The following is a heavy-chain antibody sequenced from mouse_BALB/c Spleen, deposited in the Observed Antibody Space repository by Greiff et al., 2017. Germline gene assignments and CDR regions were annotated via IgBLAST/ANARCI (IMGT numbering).Heavy chain of an antibody. V-gene: IGHV7-3*02. CDR1: GFTFTDYY. D-gene: IGHD4-1*01. J-gene: IGHJ4*01. CDR2: IRNKANGYTT. CDR3: ARDTGTGAMDY. Sequence: EVMLVESGGGLVQPGGSLRLSCATSGFTFTDYYMSWVRQPPGKALEWLGFIRNKANGYTTEYSASVKGRFTISRDNSQSILYLQMNTLRAEDSATDYCARDTGTGAMDYWGQGTSVTVSS.